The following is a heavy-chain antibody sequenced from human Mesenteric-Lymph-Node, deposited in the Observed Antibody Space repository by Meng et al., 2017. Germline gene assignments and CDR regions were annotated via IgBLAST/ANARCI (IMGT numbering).Heavy chain of an antibody. CDR1: GGTFSSYA. CDR3: ARNIGILEHKPGWFDP. CDR2: INTNTGNP. V-gene: IGHV7-4-1*02. J-gene: IGHJ5*02. Sequence: VEVVQSGAEVKKPGASVKVSCKASGGTFSSYAMNWVRQAPGQGLEWMGWINTNTGNPTYAQGFTGRFVFSLDTSVSTAYLQISSLKAEDTAVYYCARNIGILEHKPGWFDPWGQGTLVTVSS. D-gene: IGHD3-3*01.